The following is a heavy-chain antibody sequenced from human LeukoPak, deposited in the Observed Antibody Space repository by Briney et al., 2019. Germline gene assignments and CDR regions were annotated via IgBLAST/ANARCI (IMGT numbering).Heavy chain of an antibody. V-gene: IGHV1-69*05. J-gene: IGHJ4*02. CDR2: IVPIFGTA. CDR1: GGTFSSYA. D-gene: IGHD3-9*01. Sequence: SVKVSCKASGGTFSSYAISWVRQAPGQGLEWMGRIVPIFGTANYAQKFQGRVTITTDESTSTAYMELSSLRSEDTAVYYCARDRYDILTGYYKDAYFDYWGQGTLVTVSS. CDR3: ARDRYDILTGYYKDAYFDY.